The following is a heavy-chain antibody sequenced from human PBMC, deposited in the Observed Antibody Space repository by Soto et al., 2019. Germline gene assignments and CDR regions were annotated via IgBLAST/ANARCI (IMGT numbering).Heavy chain of an antibody. V-gene: IGHV3-23*01. Sequence: GGSLRLSCAASGFTFSSYAMSWVRQAPGKGLEWVSAISSSGGSTYYADSVKGRFTISRDNSKNTLYLQMNSLRAEDTAVYYCAKTDRGIAAAGTDYWGQGTLVTVSS. D-gene: IGHD6-13*01. CDR2: ISSSGGST. CDR1: GFTFSSYA. J-gene: IGHJ4*02. CDR3: AKTDRGIAAAGTDY.